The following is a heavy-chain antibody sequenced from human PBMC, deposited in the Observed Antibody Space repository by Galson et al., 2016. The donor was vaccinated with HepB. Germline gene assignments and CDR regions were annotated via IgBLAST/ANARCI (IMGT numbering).Heavy chain of an antibody. CDR3: ARDPHSMRVDVNDAFDI. J-gene: IGHJ3*02. CDR1: EFTFSSYS. D-gene: IGHD2/OR15-2a*01. CDR2: ISSNSNYI. V-gene: IGHV3-21*06. Sequence: SLRLSCAASEFTFSSYSMNWVRQAPGKGLEWISSISSNSNYIYYADSVKGRFTISRDNAKNSLYLQMNSLRVEDTAVYYCARDPHSMRVDVNDAFDIWGQGTTVTVSS.